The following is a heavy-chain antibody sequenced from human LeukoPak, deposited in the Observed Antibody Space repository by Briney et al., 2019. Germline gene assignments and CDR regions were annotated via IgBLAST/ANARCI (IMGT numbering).Heavy chain of an antibody. CDR3: AKISTKWNYIY. J-gene: IGHJ4*02. D-gene: IGHD1-7*01. CDR2: IYHSGIT. V-gene: IGHV4-4*02. Sequence: PSGTLSLTCAVSGDSISSSNWWTWVRQPPGKGLEWIGEIYHSGITNYNPSLKSRVTISVDKSKNQFSLNLSSVTAADTAVYYCAKISTKWNYIYWGQGTLVTVS. CDR1: GDSISSSNW.